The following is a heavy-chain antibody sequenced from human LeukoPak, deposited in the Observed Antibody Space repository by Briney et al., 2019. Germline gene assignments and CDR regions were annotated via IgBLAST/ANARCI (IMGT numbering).Heavy chain of an antibody. D-gene: IGHD3-22*01. J-gene: IGHJ4*02. V-gene: IGHV3-33*01. CDR2: ILHDGSNK. Sequence: PGGSLRLSCVASGVSFSSHGMHWVRQAPGKGLEWVAVILHDGSNKSHADSVKGRFTISRDNSRNTLYLQMNSLRAGDTAVYYCARGDSSGYYHYLDHWGQGTLVTVSP. CDR3: ARGDSSGYYHYLDH. CDR1: GVSFSSHG.